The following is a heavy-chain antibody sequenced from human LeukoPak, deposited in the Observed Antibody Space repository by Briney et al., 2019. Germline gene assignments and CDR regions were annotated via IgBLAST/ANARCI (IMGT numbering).Heavy chain of an antibody. J-gene: IGHJ3*02. CDR2: TYYRSKWYK. V-gene: IGHV6-1*01. D-gene: IGHD5-24*01. Sequence: QTLTLTCAISGDSVSSYSAAWNWMRQGPWRDLEWVGRTYYRSKWYKDYVEAVKSLITNNSDTSKYQLFLQLKSVDPEDTAVYYCARGASREHDAFDIWGQGTMVTVSS. CDR3: ARGASREHDAFDI. CDR1: GDSVSSYSAA.